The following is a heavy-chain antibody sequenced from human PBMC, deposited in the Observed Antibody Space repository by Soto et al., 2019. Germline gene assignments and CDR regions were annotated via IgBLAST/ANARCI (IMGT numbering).Heavy chain of an antibody. CDR2: IIPILGIA. CDR1: GGTFSSYT. V-gene: IGHV1-69*08. CDR3: AREKVEDIVVVVAAPQWFDP. Sequence: QVQLVQSGAEVKKPGSSVKVSCKASGGTFSSYTISWVRQAPGQGLEWMGRIIPILGIANYAQKFQGRVTITADKSTSTAYMELSSLRSEDTAVYFCAREKVEDIVVVVAAPQWFDPWGQGTLVTVSS. D-gene: IGHD2-15*01. J-gene: IGHJ5*02.